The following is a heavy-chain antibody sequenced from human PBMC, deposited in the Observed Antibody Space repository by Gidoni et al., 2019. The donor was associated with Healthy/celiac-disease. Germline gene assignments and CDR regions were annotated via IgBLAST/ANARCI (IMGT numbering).Heavy chain of an antibody. CDR2: ISYDGSNK. D-gene: IGHD2-15*01. J-gene: IGHJ6*02. CDR3: ARGWSYYYGMDV. V-gene: IGHV3-30-3*01. CDR1: GFTFSSDA. Sequence: QVQLVESGGGVFQPGRSLRLSCAASGFTFSSDAMHWVRQAPGKGLEWVAVISYDGSNKYYADCVKGRFTISRDNSKNTLYRQMNSLRAEDTAVYYCARGWSYYYGMDVWGQGTTVTVSS.